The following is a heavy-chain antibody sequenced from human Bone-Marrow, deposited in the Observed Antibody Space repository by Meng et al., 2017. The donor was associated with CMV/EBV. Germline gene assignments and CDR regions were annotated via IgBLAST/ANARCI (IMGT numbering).Heavy chain of an antibody. CDR1: GFTFSSYW. CDR3: ARGLGYCSSNSCLYGMDV. J-gene: IGHJ6*02. D-gene: IGHD2-2*01. V-gene: IGHV3-74*01. CDR2: INSDGSST. Sequence: GESLKISCAASGFTFSSYWMHWVRQAPGKGLVWVSRINSDGSSTSYADSVKGRFTISRDNAKNTLFLQMNSLRAEDTAVYYCARGLGYCSSNSCLYGMDVWGHGTKVTVS.